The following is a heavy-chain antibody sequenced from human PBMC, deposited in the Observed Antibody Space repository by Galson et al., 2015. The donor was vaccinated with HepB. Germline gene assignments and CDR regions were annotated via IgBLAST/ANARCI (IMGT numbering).Heavy chain of an antibody. CDR2: IRSRANSYAT. CDR1: GFTFSGSA. Sequence: SLRLSCAASGFTFSGSAIHWVRQASGKGLEWVGRIRSRANSYATAFAASMRGRFTISRDDSENTAYLRMNSLKTEDTAVYYCTRRSQDDSSGYYPAWGQGTLVTVSS. D-gene: IGHD3-22*01. V-gene: IGHV3-73*01. J-gene: IGHJ5*02. CDR3: TRRSQDDSSGYYPA.